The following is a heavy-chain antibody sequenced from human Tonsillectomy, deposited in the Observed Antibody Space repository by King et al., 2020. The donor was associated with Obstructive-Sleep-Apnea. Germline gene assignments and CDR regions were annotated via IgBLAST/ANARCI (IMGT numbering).Heavy chain of an antibody. CDR1: GGTFSSYG. D-gene: IGHD3-10*01. CDR3: ARDLVEGSELYYYYPMDV. Sequence: QLVQSGAEVKKPGSSVKVSCTASGGTFSSYGISWVRQAPGQGLVWMGGIIPMFGTPKYAQRYQGRVTITAEESTRTAYMELSSLRSEDTAVYFCARDLVEGSELYYYYPMDVWGQGTTVTVSS. J-gene: IGHJ6*02. V-gene: IGHV1-69*01. CDR2: IIPMFGTP.